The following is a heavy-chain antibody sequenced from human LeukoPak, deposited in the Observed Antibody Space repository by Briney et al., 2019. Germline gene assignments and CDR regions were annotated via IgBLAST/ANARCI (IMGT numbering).Heavy chain of an antibody. CDR1: GGSMTNS. CDR3: TRKSGGPVSGIVHY. Sequence: SETLSLTCSVSGGSMTNSWGWIRQPAGEGLEWIGRISFTGSTNYNPSLKRRVTMSVDTSKDHFSLKLASVTAADTAVYYCTRKSGGPVSGIVHYWGQGTLVTVSS. J-gene: IGHJ4*02. CDR2: ISFTGST. V-gene: IGHV4-4*07. D-gene: IGHD2-15*01.